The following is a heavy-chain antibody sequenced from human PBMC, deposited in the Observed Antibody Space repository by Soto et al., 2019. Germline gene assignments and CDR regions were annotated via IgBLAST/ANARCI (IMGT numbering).Heavy chain of an antibody. D-gene: IGHD2-2*01. CDR2: ITGSGDAT. Sequence: EVQLLESGGGLVQPGGSLRLSCAASGFTFSSFAMSWVRQAPGKGLEWVSAITGSGDATFYADSVRGRFTISRDNSKNTLYRRMNSLGAEDTALYYCASGLVGYCSSSSCHAYRFDPWGQGTLVTVSS. V-gene: IGHV3-23*01. J-gene: IGHJ5*02. CDR1: GFTFSSFA. CDR3: ASGLVGYCSSSSCHAYRFDP.